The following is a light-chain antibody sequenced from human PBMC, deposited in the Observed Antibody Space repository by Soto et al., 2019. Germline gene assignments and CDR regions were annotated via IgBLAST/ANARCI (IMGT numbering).Light chain of an antibody. CDR1: HNSNDW. V-gene: IGKV1-5*01. J-gene: IGKJ1*01. CDR2: DAS. CDR3: QQSYRFPKT. Sequence: DNPLTQSPSSLSASVGDRVTITCRARHNSNDWLAWYQQKPGKAPKLLIYDASSLESGVPSRFSGSGSGTEFTLTIISLQPEDFATYYCQQSYRFPKTFGRGTKVDIK.